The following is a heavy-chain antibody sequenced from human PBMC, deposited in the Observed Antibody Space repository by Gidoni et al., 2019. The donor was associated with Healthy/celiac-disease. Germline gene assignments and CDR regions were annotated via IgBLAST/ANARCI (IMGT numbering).Heavy chain of an antibody. V-gene: IGHV3-30-3*01. Sequence: QVQLVESGGGVVQPGRSLRLSCAASGFTLTSYAMHWVRQAPGKGLEWVAVISYDGSNKYYADSVKVRFTISRDNSKNTLYLQMNSLRAEDTAVYYCARGGLLWFGELLERLGDYWGQGTLVTVSS. J-gene: IGHJ4*02. D-gene: IGHD3-10*01. CDR2: ISYDGSNK. CDR3: ARGGLLWFGELLERLGDY. CDR1: GFTLTSYA.